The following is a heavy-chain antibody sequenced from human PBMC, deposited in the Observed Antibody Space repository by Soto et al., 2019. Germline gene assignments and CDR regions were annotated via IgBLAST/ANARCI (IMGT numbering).Heavy chain of an antibody. Sequence: GGSLRLSCAGSGFTFGDSYMSWIRQAPGKGLEWLSYISPGSRYPAYADSVKGRFTISRDNARRSLFLQMTSLTAEDTAMYYCVRGGGGGLFEPWGQGTMVTVS. CDR2: ISPGSRYP. D-gene: IGHD2-15*01. J-gene: IGHJ5*02. CDR1: GFTFGDSY. V-gene: IGHV3-11*06. CDR3: VRGGGGGLFEP.